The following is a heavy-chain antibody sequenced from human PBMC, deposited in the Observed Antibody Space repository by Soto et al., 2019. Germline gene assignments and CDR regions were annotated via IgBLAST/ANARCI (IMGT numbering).Heavy chain of an antibody. CDR3: ARVPTPYSSGWSNFDY. CDR1: GFTFSSYG. D-gene: IGHD6-19*01. V-gene: IGHV3-33*01. J-gene: IGHJ4*02. CDR2: IWYDGSNK. Sequence: QVQLVESGGGVVQPGRSLRLSCAASGFTFSSYGMHWVRQAPGKGLEWVAVIWYDGSNKYYADSVKGRFTISRDNSKNMLYLQMNCLRAVDTAVYYCARVPTPYSSGWSNFDYWVQGTLVTVSS.